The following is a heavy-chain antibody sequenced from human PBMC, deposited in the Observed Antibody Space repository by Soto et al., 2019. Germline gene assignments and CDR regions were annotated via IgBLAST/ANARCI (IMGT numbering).Heavy chain of an antibody. CDR2: ISGSGSTT. CDR1: GFTFASYA. CDR3: VREASSTGLHLDH. J-gene: IGHJ4*02. D-gene: IGHD6-6*01. Sequence: GGSLRLSCAASGFTFASYAMSLVRQAPGKGLEWVSFISGSGSTTYYADSVKGRFTISRGNSKNMLYVQMNSLRAEDAAVYYCVREASSTGLHLDHWGRGTLVTVSS. V-gene: IGHV3-23*01.